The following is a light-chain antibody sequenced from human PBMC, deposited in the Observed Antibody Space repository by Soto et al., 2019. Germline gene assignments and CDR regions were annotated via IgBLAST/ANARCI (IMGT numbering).Light chain of an antibody. CDR1: QSIYRY. Sequence: DIQMTQSPSSLSASIGDRVTITCRASQSIYRYLNWYQQEPGKAPKLLIYAASSLQSGVPSRFSGSAYVTDFTLTLSSPQHEDFTTHYSEQNDNTLITIGRVTLRE. J-gene: IGKJ5*01. CDR3: EQNDNTLIT. CDR2: AAS. V-gene: IGKV1-39*01.